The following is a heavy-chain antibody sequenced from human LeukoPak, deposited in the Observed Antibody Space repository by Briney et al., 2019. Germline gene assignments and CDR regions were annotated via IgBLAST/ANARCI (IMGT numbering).Heavy chain of an antibody. CDR2: ISGSEGSI. V-gene: IGHV3-23*01. D-gene: IGHD1-14*01. Sequence: LPGGSLRLSCAASGFTFSTYALTWVRQAPGKGLEWVSVISGSEGSINYADSVKGRFTISRDNSKNTLYLQMNSLRDEDTAVYYCARETPEYDWGQGTLVTVSS. J-gene: IGHJ4*02. CDR3: ARETPEYD. CDR1: GFTFSTYA.